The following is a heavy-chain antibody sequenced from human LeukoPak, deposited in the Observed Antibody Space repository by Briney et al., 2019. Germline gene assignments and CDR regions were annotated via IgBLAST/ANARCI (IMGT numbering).Heavy chain of an antibody. J-gene: IGHJ1*01. V-gene: IGHV3-9*01. CDR2: ISWNSGSI. CDR3: AKDVGVSGAEGFQH. D-gene: IGHD3-10*01. Sequence: GGSLRLSCAASGFTFDDYAMHWVRQAPGKGLEWVSGISWNSGSIGYADSVKGRFTISRDNAKNSLYLQMNSLRAEDTALYYCAKDVGVSGAEGFQHWGQGTLVTVSS. CDR1: GFTFDDYA.